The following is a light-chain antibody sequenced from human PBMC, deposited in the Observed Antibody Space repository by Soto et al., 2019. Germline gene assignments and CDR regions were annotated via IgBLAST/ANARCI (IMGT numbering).Light chain of an antibody. Sequence: EIVMTQSPATLSVSPGERATLSCRASQSISSSLAWYQLKPGQAPRLLIYGASTRAADIPARFSGSGSGTEFTLTIRSLQSEDFAVYYCQQYSDWRYPFGQGTELEIK. CDR1: QSISSS. V-gene: IGKV3-15*01. CDR3: QQYSDWRYP. CDR2: GAS. J-gene: IGKJ2*01.